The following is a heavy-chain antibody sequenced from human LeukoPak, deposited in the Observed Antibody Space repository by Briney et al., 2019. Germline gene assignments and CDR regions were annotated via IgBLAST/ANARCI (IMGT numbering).Heavy chain of an antibody. D-gene: IGHD3-10*01. CDR1: KFTFSSYG. V-gene: IGHV3-30*02. CDR2: IRYDGSNK. CDR3: ARGRTMVRGLDY. J-gene: IGHJ4*02. Sequence: PGGSLRLSCAASKFTFSSYGMHWVRQAPGKGLEWVAFIRYDGSNKYYADSVKGRFTISRDNAKNSLYLQMNSLRAEDTAVYYCARGRTMVRGLDYWGQGTLVTVSS.